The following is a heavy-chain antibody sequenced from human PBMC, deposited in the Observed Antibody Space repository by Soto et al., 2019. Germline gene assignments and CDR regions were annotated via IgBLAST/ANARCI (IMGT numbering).Heavy chain of an antibody. D-gene: IGHD5-12*01. V-gene: IGHV4-30-4*01. CDR3: ARGGNVEMATIEYFDY. Sequence: QVQLQESGPGLVKPSQTLSLTCTVSGGSISSGDYYWSWIRQPPGKGLEWIGYIYYSGSTYYNPSLKSRVTXXXXXXXXXXXXXXXXXXXXXXAVYYCARGGNVEMATIEYFDYWGQGTLVTVSS. CDR1: GGSISSGDYY. J-gene: IGHJ4*02. CDR2: IYYSGST.